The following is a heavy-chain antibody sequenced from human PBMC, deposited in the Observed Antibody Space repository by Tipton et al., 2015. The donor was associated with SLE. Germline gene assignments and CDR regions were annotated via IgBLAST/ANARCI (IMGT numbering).Heavy chain of an antibody. Sequence: TLSLTCTVSDDSFTSHYWSWIRLPPGKGLEWIGCIYYRGNTAYNTSLKSRVTMSVDTSKKQVSLKLSSVTAADTAVYYCARDQEMASGENRFDPWGQGTLVTVSS. J-gene: IGHJ5*02. V-gene: IGHV4-59*11. CDR2: IYYRGNT. CDR3: ARDQEMASGENRFDP. CDR1: DDSFTSHY. D-gene: IGHD5-24*01.